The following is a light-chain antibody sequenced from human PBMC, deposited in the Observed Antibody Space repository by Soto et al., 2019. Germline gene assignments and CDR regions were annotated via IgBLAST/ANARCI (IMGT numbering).Light chain of an antibody. Sequence: QSVLTQPASVSGSPGRSITISCTGTSSDVGAYSYVSWYQQHPGKAPKLIIYDVSDRPSGISNRFSGSKSDNTASLTISGLQAEDEAEYYCSSYTSSRTYVFGTGTKSPS. V-gene: IGLV2-14*01. CDR2: DVS. CDR3: SSYTSSRTYV. J-gene: IGLJ1*01. CDR1: SSDVGAYSY.